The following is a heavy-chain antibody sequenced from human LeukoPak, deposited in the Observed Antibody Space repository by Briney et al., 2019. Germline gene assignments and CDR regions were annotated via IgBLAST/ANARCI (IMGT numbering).Heavy chain of an antibody. V-gene: IGHV1-3*01. Sequence: ASVKVSCKASGYTFTSYAMHWVRQAPGQRLEWMDWINAGNGNTKYSQKFQGRVTITRDTSASTAYMELSSLRSEDTAVYYCARDRCSSTSCYYDYWGQGTLVTVSS. CDR3: ARDRCSSTSCYYDY. CDR2: INAGNGNT. D-gene: IGHD2-2*01. J-gene: IGHJ4*02. CDR1: GYTFTSYA.